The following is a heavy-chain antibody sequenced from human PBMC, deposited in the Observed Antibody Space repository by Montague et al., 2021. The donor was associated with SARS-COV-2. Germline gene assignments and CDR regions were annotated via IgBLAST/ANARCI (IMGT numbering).Heavy chain of an antibody. Sequence: SLRLSCAASGFTSGDYQMTWVRQAPEKGLQWVANINQDETAKTYXDSVKGRFTISRDNAKNSLILQMNSLKDEDTAVYYCARSPRGSGTGWLDYWGQGTLVTVSS. D-gene: IGHD3/OR15-3a*01. J-gene: IGHJ4*02. CDR1: GFTSGDYQ. CDR3: ARSPRGSGTGWLDY. CDR2: INQDETAK. V-gene: IGHV3-7*01.